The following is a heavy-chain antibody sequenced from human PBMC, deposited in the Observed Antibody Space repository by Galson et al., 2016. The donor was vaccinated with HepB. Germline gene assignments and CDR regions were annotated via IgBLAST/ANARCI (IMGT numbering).Heavy chain of an antibody. V-gene: IGHV3-23*01. J-gene: IGHJ3*02. Sequence: SLRLSCAASGFTFSSYAMSWVRQAPGKGLEWVSTISGSADSTYYADSVKGRFSISRDKSRNTLYVQMNSLRAKDTAIYYCAKMKYNGSGSLSTFDIWGPGTMVTVSS. CDR3: AKMKYNGSGSLSTFDI. D-gene: IGHD3-10*01. CDR1: GFTFSSYA. CDR2: ISGSADST.